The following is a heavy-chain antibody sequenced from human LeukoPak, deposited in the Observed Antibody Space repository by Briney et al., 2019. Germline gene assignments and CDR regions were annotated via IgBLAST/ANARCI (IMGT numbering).Heavy chain of an antibody. CDR1: GFAISTYA. V-gene: IGHV3-69-1*01. CDR2: LSSGRSP. J-gene: IGHJ4*01. D-gene: IGHD2-8*02. CDR3: ARQLGYCAAGTCYFDS. Sequence: GGSLRLSCASSGFAISTYAMAWVRQAPGKGLEWISSLSSGRSPSYSDSLEGRLTMSSDNARNTLYLQMDNLRGEDTAMYYCARQLGYCAAGTCYFDSWGHGTQVTVSS.